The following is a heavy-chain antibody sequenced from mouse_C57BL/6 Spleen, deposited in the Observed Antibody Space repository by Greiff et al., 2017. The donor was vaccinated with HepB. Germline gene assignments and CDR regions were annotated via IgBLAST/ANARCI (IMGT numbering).Heavy chain of an antibody. Sequence: QVQLQQPGAELVRPGTSVKLSCKASGYTFTSYWMHWVKQRPGQGLEWIGVIDPSDSYTNYNQKFKGKATLTVDTSSSTAYMQLSSLTSEDSAVYYCARRGNYYGSSYFDYWGQGTTLTVSS. J-gene: IGHJ2*01. CDR2: IDPSDSYT. CDR1: GYTFTSYW. V-gene: IGHV1-59*01. D-gene: IGHD1-1*01. CDR3: ARRGNYYGSSYFDY.